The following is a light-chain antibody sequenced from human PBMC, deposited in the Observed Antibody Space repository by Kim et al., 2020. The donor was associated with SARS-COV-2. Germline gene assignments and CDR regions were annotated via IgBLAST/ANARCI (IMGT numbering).Light chain of an antibody. CDR3: QHYDNYSQT. V-gene: IGKV1-5*01. J-gene: IGKJ1*01. Sequence: ASVGDRVTITCRASQRISNSLAWYQQRPGKAPTLLIYEASSLESGVPSSFSGTGSGTEFTLTISSLQPDDFATYYCQHYDNYSQTFGPGTKVDIK. CDR2: EAS. CDR1: QRISNS.